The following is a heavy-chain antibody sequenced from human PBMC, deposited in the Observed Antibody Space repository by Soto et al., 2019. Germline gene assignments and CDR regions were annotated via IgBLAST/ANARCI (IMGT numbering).Heavy chain of an antibody. Sequence: GGSLRLSCAASGFTFSKYRMNWVRQAPGKGLEWVANINNDGSYKYYADSVKDRFTISRDNAKKSLYLQMNSLRAEDTAVYYCARDRYYDSSGYYYGNDAFDIWGQGTMVTVS. CDR3: ARDRYYDSSGYYYGNDAFDI. D-gene: IGHD3-22*01. CDR2: INNDGSYK. J-gene: IGHJ3*02. V-gene: IGHV3-7*04. CDR1: GFTFSKYR.